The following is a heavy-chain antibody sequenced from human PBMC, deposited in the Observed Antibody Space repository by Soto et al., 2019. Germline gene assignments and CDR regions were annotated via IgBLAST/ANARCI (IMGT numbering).Heavy chain of an antibody. J-gene: IGHJ6*02. CDR3: ARDLLRASAYYYYGMDV. CDR2: ISYDGSNK. CDR1: GFTFSSYA. V-gene: IGHV3-30-3*01. Sequence: GGSLRLSCAASGFTFSSYAMHWVRQAPGKGLEWVAVISYDGSNKYYADSVKGRFTISRDNSKNTLYLQMNSLRAEDTAVYYCARDLLRASAYYYYGMDVWGQGTTVTVSS.